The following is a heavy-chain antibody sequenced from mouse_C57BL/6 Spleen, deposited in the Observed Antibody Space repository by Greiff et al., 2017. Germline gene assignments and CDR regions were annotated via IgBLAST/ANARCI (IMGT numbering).Heavy chain of an antibody. Sequence: QVQLKQSGAELARPGASVKLSCKASGYTFTSYGISWVQQRTGQGLEWIGEIYPRSGNTYYNEKFKGKATLTADKSSSTAYIELRSLTAEDSAVYFCARRETTVVAPGFAYWGQGTLVTVSA. V-gene: IGHV1-81*01. J-gene: IGHJ3*01. CDR3: ARRETTVVAPGFAY. CDR2: IYPRSGNT. CDR1: GYTFTSYG. D-gene: IGHD1-1*01.